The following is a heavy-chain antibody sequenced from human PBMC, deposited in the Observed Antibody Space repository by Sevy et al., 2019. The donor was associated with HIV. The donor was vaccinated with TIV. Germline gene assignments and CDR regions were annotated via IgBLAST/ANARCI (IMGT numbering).Heavy chain of an antibody. CDR1: GFTFSDYY. CDR3: AIRIAAAGTQYHYYYYGMDV. V-gene: IGHV3-11*01. D-gene: IGHD6-13*01. J-gene: IGHJ6*02. Sequence: GGSLRLSCAASGFTFSDYYMSWIRQAPGKGLEWVSYISSSGSTIYYADSVKGRFTISRDNAKNSLYLQMNSLRAEDTAVYYCAIRIAAAGTQYHYYYYGMDVWGQGTTVTVSS. CDR2: ISSSGSTI.